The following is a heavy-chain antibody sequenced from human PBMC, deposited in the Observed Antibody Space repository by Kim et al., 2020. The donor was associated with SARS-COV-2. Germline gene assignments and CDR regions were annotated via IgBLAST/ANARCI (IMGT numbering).Heavy chain of an antibody. J-gene: IGHJ4*02. CDR3: ARDDSSGYYGINYHTFDY. Sequence: SETLSLTCTVSGSSISSGYYWGWIRQPPGKGLEWIGSIYHSGSTYYNPSLKSRVTISVDTSKNQFSLKLSSVTAADTAVYYCARDDSSGYYGINYHTFDYWGQGTLVTVSS. CDR1: GSSISSGYY. V-gene: IGHV4-38-2*02. CDR2: IYHSGST. D-gene: IGHD3-22*01.